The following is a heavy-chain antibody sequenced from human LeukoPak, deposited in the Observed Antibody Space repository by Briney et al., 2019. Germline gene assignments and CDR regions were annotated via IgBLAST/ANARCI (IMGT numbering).Heavy chain of an antibody. J-gene: IGHJ4*02. CDR1: GFTFSSYS. V-gene: IGHV3-21*01. CDR3: AVLEYYDILTGYQNFDY. D-gene: IGHD3-9*01. CDR2: ISSSSYI. Sequence: PGGSLRLSCAASGFTFSSYSMNWVRQAPGKGLEWVSSISSSSYIYYADSVKGRFTISRDNAKNSLYLQMNSLRAEDTAVCYCAVLEYYDILTGYQNFDYWGQGTLVTVSS.